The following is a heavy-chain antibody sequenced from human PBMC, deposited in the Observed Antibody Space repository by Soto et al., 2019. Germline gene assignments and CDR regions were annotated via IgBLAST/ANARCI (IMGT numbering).Heavy chain of an antibody. D-gene: IGHD4-17*01. J-gene: IGHJ3*02. V-gene: IGHV4-39*01. CDR3: ARHDYGDNESAFDI. CDR1: GGAISSSSYY. Sequence: PSETLSLTCTVSGGAISSSSYYWGWIRQPPGKGLEWIGSSYYSGSTYYNPSLTSRVTISVDTSKNQFSLKLSSVTAADTAVYYCARHDYGDNESAFDIWGQGTMVTVS. CDR2: SYYSGST.